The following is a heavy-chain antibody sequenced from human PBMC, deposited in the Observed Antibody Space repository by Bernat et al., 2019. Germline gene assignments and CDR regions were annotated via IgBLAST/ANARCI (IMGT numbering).Heavy chain of an antibody. J-gene: IGHJ6*02. CDR3: ARDFPTGYSGYDYYYYGMDV. D-gene: IGHD5-12*01. V-gene: IGHV3-48*01. CDR1: GFTFSSYS. Sequence: EVQLVESGGGLVQLGGSLRLSCAASGFTFSSYSMNWVRQAPGKGLEWVSYISSSSSTIYYADSVKGRFTISRDNAKNSLYLQMNSLRAEDTAVYYCARDFPTGYSGYDYYYYGMDVWGQGTTVTVSS. CDR2: ISSSSSTI.